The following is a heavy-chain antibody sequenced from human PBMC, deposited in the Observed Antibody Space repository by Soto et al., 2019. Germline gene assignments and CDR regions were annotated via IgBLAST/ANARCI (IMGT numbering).Heavy chain of an antibody. Sequence: EVQLVESGGGLVKPGGSLRLGCEVSGFTVGSAWMNWVRQAPGKGLVWVGRIKSKVDGGTTDYAEPVEGRFTISIDDSINTLYLQMESLKTEDTAVYYCTSAPQRGLTEEMARCWGQGTLVSVYS. CDR1: GFTVGSAW. CDR3: TSAPQRGLTEEMARC. J-gene: IGHJ4*02. D-gene: IGHD2-21*02. CDR2: IKSKVDGGTT. V-gene: IGHV3-15*07.